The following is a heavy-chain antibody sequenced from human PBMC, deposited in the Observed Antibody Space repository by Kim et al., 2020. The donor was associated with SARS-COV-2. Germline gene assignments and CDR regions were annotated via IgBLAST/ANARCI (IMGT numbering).Heavy chain of an antibody. Sequence: SETLSLTCTVSGGSISSYYWSWIRQPAGKGLEWIGRIYTSGRTNYNPSLKSRVTMSVDTSKNQFSLKLSSVTAADTAVYYCAGSLALWFGELLGYWGQGTLVTVSS. CDR1: GGSISSYY. V-gene: IGHV4-4*07. CDR3: AGSLALWFGELLGY. D-gene: IGHD3-10*01. J-gene: IGHJ4*02. CDR2: IYTSGRT.